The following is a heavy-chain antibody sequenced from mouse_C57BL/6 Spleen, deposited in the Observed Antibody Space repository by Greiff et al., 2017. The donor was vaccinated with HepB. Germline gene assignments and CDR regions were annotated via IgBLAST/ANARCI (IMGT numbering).Heavy chain of an antibody. CDR2: IVPGSGST. CDR3: ARFYGSSPLGYFDV. Sequence: QVQLKQSGAELMKSGASVKLSCKATGYTFTGYWIEWVKQRPVHGLEWIGEIVPGSGSTNYNEKFKGKATFTADTSSNTAYMQLSSLTTEDAAIYYCARFYGSSPLGYFDVWGTGTTVTVSS. J-gene: IGHJ1*03. CDR1: GYTFTGYW. D-gene: IGHD1-1*01. V-gene: IGHV1-9*01.